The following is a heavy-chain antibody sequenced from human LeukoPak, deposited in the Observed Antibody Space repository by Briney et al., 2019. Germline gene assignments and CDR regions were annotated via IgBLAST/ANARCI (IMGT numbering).Heavy chain of an antibody. V-gene: IGHV1-3*01. J-gene: IGHJ6*02. CDR3: ARSAVRGVYYYYGMDV. Sequence: ASVKVSRKASGYTFTNYAMYWVRQAPGQRLEWMGWINAGNGNTKYSQKFQGRVTITSDTSANTVYMELSSLRSEDTAVYYCARSAVRGVYYYYGMDVWGQGTTVTVSS. CDR1: GYTFTNYA. CDR2: INAGNGNT.